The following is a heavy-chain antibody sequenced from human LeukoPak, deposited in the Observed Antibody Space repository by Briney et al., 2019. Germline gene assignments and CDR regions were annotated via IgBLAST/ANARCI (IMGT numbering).Heavy chain of an antibody. CDR1: GFTFSTYA. J-gene: IGHJ3*01. Sequence: GGSLRLSCAASGFTFSTYAMSWVRQAPGKGLEWVSAISYSSATSYYADSVRDRFFISRGNSKNTLYLQMNSLRAEDTAVYYCAKKKFNSGLLDAFDVWGQGTMVTVSS. V-gene: IGHV3-23*01. CDR2: ISYSSATS. CDR3: AKKKFNSGLLDAFDV. D-gene: IGHD1-26*01.